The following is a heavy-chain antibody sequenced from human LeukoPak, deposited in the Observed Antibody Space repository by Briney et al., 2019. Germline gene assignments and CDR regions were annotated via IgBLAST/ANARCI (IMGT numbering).Heavy chain of an antibody. CDR3: ARPGYGSGSYSFYKY. J-gene: IGHJ4*02. Sequence: SETLSLTCTVSGVSFSTYYWSWIRQPAGKGLEWIGRIYTSGSTNYNPSLKSRVTMSVDTSKNQFSLKLSSVTAADTAVYYCARPGYGSGSYSFYKYWGQGTLVTVSS. V-gene: IGHV4-4*07. D-gene: IGHD3-10*01. CDR1: GVSFSTYY. CDR2: IYTSGST.